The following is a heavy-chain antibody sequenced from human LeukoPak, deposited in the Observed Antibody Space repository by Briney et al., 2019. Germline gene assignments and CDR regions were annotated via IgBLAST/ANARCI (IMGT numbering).Heavy chain of an antibody. CDR3: ASSKAAAGPNWFDP. Sequence: PSETLSLTCAVHGGSFSGYYWSWIRQPPGKGLEWIGEINHSGSTNYNPSLKSRVTMSVDTSKNQFSLKLSSVTAADTAVYYCASSKAAAGPNWFDPWGQGTLVTVSS. CDR2: INHSGST. D-gene: IGHD6-13*01. J-gene: IGHJ5*02. CDR1: GGSFSGYY. V-gene: IGHV4-34*01.